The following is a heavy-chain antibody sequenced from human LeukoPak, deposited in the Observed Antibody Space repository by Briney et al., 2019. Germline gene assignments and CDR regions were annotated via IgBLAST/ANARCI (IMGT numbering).Heavy chain of an antibody. J-gene: IGHJ4*02. CDR1: GGSISSYY. CDR3: ARMTPMYQYGSRDYHYNYFDY. V-gene: IGHV4-59*01. D-gene: IGHD3-22*01. Sequence: RPSETLSLTCTVSGGSISSYYWSWIRQPPGKGLEWIGYIYYSGSTSYNPSLKSRVTISVDTSKNQFSLKLSSVTAADTAVYYCARMTPMYQYGSRDYHYNYFDYWGQGTLVTVSS. CDR2: IYYSGST.